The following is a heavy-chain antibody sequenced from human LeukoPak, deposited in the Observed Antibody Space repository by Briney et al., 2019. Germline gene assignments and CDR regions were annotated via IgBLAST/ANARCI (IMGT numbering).Heavy chain of an antibody. J-gene: IGHJ4*02. CDR1: GFTFSSYS. V-gene: IGHV3-21*01. D-gene: IGHD1-26*01. Sequence: PGGSLRLSCAASGFTFSSYSMNWVRQAPGKGLEWVSSISSSSYIYYADSVKGRFTISRDNAKNSLYLQMNSLRAEDTAVYYCARGMVGATEGYWGQGTLVTVSS. CDR3: ARGMVGATEGY. CDR2: ISSSSYI.